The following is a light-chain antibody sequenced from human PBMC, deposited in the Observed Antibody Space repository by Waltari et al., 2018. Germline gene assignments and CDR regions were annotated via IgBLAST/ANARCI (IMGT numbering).Light chain of an antibody. Sequence: DIQMTQSPSHMSASIAGRVTITCRASQSISSSLAWYQQNPGKAPKLLIYKASTLESGVPSRFSGSGSGTEFTLTISSLQPGDFATYYCQQYNSFSRTFGQGTKVDIK. V-gene: IGKV1-5*03. CDR2: KAS. CDR3: QQYNSFSRT. CDR1: QSISSS. J-gene: IGKJ1*01.